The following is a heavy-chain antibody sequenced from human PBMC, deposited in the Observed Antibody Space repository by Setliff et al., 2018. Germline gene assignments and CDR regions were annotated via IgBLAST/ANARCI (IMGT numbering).Heavy chain of an antibody. Sequence: SETLSLTCAVSGGSISSGVYSWNWIRQPPGMGLEWIGHIYHSGSTSYNPSLKSRVTISVDGSKNQFSLKLTSVTAADTAVYYCARGEGPWGQGTLVTVS. CDR3: ARGEGP. V-gene: IGHV4-30-2*01. CDR1: GGSISSGVYS. D-gene: IGHD1-26*01. CDR2: IYHSGST. J-gene: IGHJ5*02.